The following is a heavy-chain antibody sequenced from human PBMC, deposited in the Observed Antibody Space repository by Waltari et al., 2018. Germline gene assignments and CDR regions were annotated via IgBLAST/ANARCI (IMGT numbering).Heavy chain of an antibody. V-gene: IGHV3-15*02. Sequence: EVHLEESGGALVKPGGSLRLPCAASGCTFSYAWMSWVRQAPGKGLEWVGHVKSESDAGTTNYAAPVKGRFTISRDDSKNKLYLQMSSLKTEDTAVYYCTTGGWFNWDRYYFDYWGRGTLVTVSS. CDR1: GCTFSYAW. CDR3: TTGGWFNWDRYYFDY. D-gene: IGHD1-1*01. J-gene: IGHJ4*02. CDR2: VKSESDAGTT.